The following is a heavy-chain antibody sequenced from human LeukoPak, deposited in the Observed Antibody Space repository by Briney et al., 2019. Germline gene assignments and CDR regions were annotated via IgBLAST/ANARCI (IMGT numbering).Heavy chain of an antibody. Sequence: GGSLRLSCAASGLTFSSYAMHWVRQAPGKGLEWVTIISYDGSSKYYADSVKGRFTISRDNSKNTLYLQMNSLRAEDTAVYYCAKVRVVFNWNYAYYFDYWGQGTLVTVSS. D-gene: IGHD1-7*01. CDR1: GLTFSSYA. V-gene: IGHV3-33*05. CDR2: ISYDGSSK. J-gene: IGHJ4*02. CDR3: AKVRVVFNWNYAYYFDY.